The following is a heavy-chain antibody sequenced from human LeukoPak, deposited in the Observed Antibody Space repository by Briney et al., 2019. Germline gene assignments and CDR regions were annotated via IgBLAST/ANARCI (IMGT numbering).Heavy chain of an antibody. CDR3: ARRASESVVLPAAWFDP. CDR1: GGSFSGYY. J-gene: IGHJ5*02. V-gene: IGHV4-34*01. D-gene: IGHD2-2*01. CDR2: INHSGST. Sequence: SETLSLTCAVYGGSFSGYYWSWIRQPPGKGLEWIGEINHSGSTNYNPSLKSRVTISVDTSKNQFSLKLSSVTAADTAVYYCARRASESVVLPAAWFDPWGQGTLVTVSS.